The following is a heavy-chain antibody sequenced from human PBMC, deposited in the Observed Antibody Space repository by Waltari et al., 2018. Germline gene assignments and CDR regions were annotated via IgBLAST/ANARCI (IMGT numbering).Heavy chain of an antibody. CDR3: ARERGSGSYYKMGWFDP. V-gene: IGHV4-59*01. D-gene: IGHD3-10*01. CDR1: GGSISSYY. Sequence: QEQLQESGPGLVKPSETLSLTCTVSGGSISSYYWSWIRQPPGKGLEWIGYIYYSGSTNYNPSLKSRVTISVDTSKNQFSLKLSSVTAADTAVYYCARERGSGSYYKMGWFDPWGQGTLVTVSS. CDR2: IYYSGST. J-gene: IGHJ5*02.